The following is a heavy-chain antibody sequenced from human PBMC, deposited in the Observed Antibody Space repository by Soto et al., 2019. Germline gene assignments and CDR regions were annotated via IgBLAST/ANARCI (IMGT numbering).Heavy chain of an antibody. J-gene: IGHJ6*02. Sequence: GGSLRLSCAASGFTFSSYAMSWVRQAPGKGLEWVSAISGSGGSTYYADSVKGRLTISRDNSKNTLYLQMNSLRAEDTAVYYCARGGDVVVPAAMRHYYYGMDVWGQGTTVTVSS. V-gene: IGHV3-23*01. CDR1: GFTFSSYA. CDR2: ISGSGGST. CDR3: ARGGDVVVPAAMRHYYYGMDV. D-gene: IGHD2-2*01.